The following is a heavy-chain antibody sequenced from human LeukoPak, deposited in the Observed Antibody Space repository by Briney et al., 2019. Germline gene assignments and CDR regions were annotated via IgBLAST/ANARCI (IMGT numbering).Heavy chain of an antibody. CDR2: IYSGGGT. V-gene: IGHV3-66*01. CDR1: GFTVSSNY. J-gene: IGHJ4*02. Sequence: PGGSLRLSCAASGFTVSSNYMSWVRQAPGKGLEWVSVIYSGGGTYYADSVKGRFSISRDNSKNTLYLQMNSLRAEDTAVYYCARGSSSSSWYPWYFDYWGQGTLVTVSS. CDR3: ARGSSSSSWYPWYFDY. D-gene: IGHD6-13*01.